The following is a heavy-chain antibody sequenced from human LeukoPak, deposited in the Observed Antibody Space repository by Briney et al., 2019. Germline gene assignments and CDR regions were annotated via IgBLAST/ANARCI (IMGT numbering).Heavy chain of an antibody. Sequence: GGSLRLSCAASGFTFSTYAMTWVRQAPGKGLEWVSSITGNGGSTYYADSVKGRFTISRDNSKNTLYLQMNSLRAEDTAVYYCATGRNLFRYWGQGTLVTVSS. J-gene: IGHJ4*02. CDR2: ITGNGGST. V-gene: IGHV3-23*01. CDR3: ATGRNLFRY. D-gene: IGHD2/OR15-2a*01. CDR1: GFTFSTYA.